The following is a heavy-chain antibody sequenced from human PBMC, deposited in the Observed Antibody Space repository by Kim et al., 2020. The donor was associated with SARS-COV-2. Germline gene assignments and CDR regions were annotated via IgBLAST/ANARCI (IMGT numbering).Heavy chain of an antibody. CDR1: GGSIRSYY. Sequence: SETLSLTCTVSGGSIRSYYWSWIRQPPGKGLEWIGYIYYSGSTNYNPSLKSRVTISVDTSKNQFSLKLSSVTAADTAVYYCARSTYSSSWYPAYYYYYGMDVWGHGTTVTVAS. CDR2: IYYSGST. D-gene: IGHD6-13*01. J-gene: IGHJ6*02. V-gene: IGHV4-59*01. CDR3: ARSTYSSSWYPAYYYYYGMDV.